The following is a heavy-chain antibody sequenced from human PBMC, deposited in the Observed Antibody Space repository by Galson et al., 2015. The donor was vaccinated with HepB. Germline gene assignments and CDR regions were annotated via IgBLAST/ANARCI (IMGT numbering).Heavy chain of an antibody. V-gene: IGHV3-53*05. J-gene: IGHJ6*02. CDR2: IYSGGGT. CDR3: AATTPRGFYYYYYGLDV. Sequence: SLRLSCAASGFTVSSNYMSWVRQAPGKGLEWVSVIYSGGGTYYADSVKGRFSISRDNSMNTLYLQMNSLRPEDTAKYYCAATTPRGFYYYYYGLDVWGQGTTVTVSS. CDR1: GFTVSSNY. D-gene: IGHD1-26*01.